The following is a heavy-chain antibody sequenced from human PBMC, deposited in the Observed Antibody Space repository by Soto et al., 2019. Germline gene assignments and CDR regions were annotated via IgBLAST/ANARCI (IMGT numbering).Heavy chain of an antibody. V-gene: IGHV4-59*08. CDR2: IYYSGST. CDR3: ARATEPYCSGGSCYSGYYYYYMDV. Sequence: SETLSLTCTVSGGSISSYYWSWIRQPPGKGLEWIGYIYYSGSTNYNPSLKSRVTISVDTSKNQFSLKVSSVTAADTAVYYCARATEPYCSGGSCYSGYYYYYMDVWGKGTTVTVSS. J-gene: IGHJ6*03. CDR1: GGSISSYY. D-gene: IGHD2-15*01.